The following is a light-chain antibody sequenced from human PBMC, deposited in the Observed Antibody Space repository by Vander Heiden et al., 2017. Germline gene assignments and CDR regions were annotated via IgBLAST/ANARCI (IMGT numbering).Light chain of an antibody. Sequence: QSVLTQPPSVSAAPGQKVTISCSGSSSNIGKSYVSWYQQLPGTAPKLLIYENYKRPSGIPDRFSASKSGTSATLAITGLQTGDEADYYCGTWDSSLSVVFGGGTKLTAL. CDR2: ENY. CDR1: SSNIGKSY. CDR3: GTWDSSLSVV. V-gene: IGLV1-51*02. J-gene: IGLJ2*01.